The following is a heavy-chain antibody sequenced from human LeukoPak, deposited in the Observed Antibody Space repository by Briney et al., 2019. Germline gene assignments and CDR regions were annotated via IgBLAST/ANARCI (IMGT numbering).Heavy chain of an antibody. CDR3: ASEMATINAFDI. D-gene: IGHD5-24*01. CDR1: GGSFSGYY. V-gene: IGHV4-34*01. Sequence: SETLSLXCAVYGGSFSGYYWSWIRQPPGKVLEWIGEINHSGSTNYNPSLKSRVTISVDTSKNQFSLKLSSVTAADTAVYYCASEMATINAFDIWGQGTMVTVSS. J-gene: IGHJ3*02. CDR2: INHSGST.